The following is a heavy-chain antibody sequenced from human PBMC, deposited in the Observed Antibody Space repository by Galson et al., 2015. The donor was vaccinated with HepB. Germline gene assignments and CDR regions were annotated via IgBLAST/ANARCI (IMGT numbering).Heavy chain of an antibody. V-gene: IGHV5-51*03. D-gene: IGHD4-23*01. CDR1: GYSFTSYW. CDR2: IYPGDSDT. Sequence: QSGAEVKKPGGSLKISCKGSGYSFTSYWIGWVRQMPGKGLEWMGIIYPGDSDTRYSPSFQGQVTISADKSISTAYLQWSSLKASDTAMYYCARLLAGTTVVTDWYFDLWGRGTLVTVSS. CDR3: ARLLAGTTVVTDWYFDL. J-gene: IGHJ2*01.